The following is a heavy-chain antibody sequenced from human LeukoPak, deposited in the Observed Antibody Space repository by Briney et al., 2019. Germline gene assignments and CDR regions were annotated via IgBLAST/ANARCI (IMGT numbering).Heavy chain of an antibody. J-gene: IGHJ4*02. CDR1: GVTFSTYA. Sequence: GGSLRLSCVVSGVTFSTYAMSWVRQAPGKGLEWVSGIAGSNGNYVDYADSVRGRFTISRDNSKNTLYLQMNNLRAEDTAVYFCAKDLRNSDLANSYFDYWGQGTLVTVSS. D-gene: IGHD1-1*01. CDR3: AKDLRNSDLANSYFDY. V-gene: IGHV3-23*01. CDR2: IAGSNGNYV.